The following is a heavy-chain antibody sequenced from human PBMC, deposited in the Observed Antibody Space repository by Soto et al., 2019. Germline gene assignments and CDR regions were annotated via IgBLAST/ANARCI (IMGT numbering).Heavy chain of an antibody. CDR2: IYHSGST. CDR3: ASLIAATSY. Sequence: QVQLQESGPGLVKPSGTLSLTCAVSSGSISSSNWWSWVRQPPGKGLEWIGDIYHSGSTNYNPSLKSRVTIPVDKSKNQFSLKLSSVTAADTAVYYCASLIAATSYWGQGTLVTVSS. J-gene: IGHJ4*02. CDR1: SGSISSSNW. D-gene: IGHD6-13*01. V-gene: IGHV4-4*02.